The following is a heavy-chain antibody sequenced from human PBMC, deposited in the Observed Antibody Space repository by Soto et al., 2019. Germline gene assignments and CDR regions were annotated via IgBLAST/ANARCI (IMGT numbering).Heavy chain of an antibody. V-gene: IGHV3-33*01. CDR3: AREKNAKVYFGKDFYY. CDR2: RGYDGTKS. D-gene: IGHD2-8*01. Sequence: QVQLVESGGGVVQPGRSLSLSCAASGFTFRDHGMHWVSQAPGKGLEWLAGRGYDGTKSDYEDSVKGRFTISRDNSKNTVSLQTDSLSAEDTATYYCAREKNAKVYFGKDFYYWGQGALVIVSS. J-gene: IGHJ4*02. CDR1: GFTFRDHG.